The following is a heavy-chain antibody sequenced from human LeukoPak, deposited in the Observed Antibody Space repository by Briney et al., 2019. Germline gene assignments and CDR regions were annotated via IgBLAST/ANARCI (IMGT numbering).Heavy chain of an antibody. Sequence: SETLSLTCAVYGGSFSGYYWSWIRQPPGKGLDWIGEINHSGSTNYNPSLKSRVTISVDTSKNQFSLKLSSVTAADTAVYYCAREKDYYGSGSFGYWGQGTLVTVSS. CDR1: GGSFSGYY. J-gene: IGHJ4*02. CDR2: INHSGST. D-gene: IGHD3-10*01. CDR3: AREKDYYGSGSFGY. V-gene: IGHV4-34*01.